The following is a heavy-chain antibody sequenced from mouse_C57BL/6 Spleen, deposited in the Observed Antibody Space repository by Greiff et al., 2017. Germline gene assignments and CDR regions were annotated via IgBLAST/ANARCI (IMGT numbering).Heavy chain of an antibody. Sequence: EVKLQESGGGLVQPGGSMKLSCVASGFTFSNYWMNWVRQSPEKGLEWVAQIRLKSDNYATHYAESVKGRFTISRDDSKSSVYLQMNNLRAEDTGIYYCTLFTTVASTGYFDYWGQGTTLTVSS. J-gene: IGHJ2*01. D-gene: IGHD1-1*01. CDR1: GFTFSNYW. CDR2: IRLKSDNYAT. V-gene: IGHV6-3*01. CDR3: TLFTTVASTGYFDY.